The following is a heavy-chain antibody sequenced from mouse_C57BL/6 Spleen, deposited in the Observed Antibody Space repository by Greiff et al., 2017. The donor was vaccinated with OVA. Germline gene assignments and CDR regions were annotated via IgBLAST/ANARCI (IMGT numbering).Heavy chain of an antibody. D-gene: IGHD2-1*01. CDR2: IRNKANGYTT. CDR3: ARYRGYNYPFDY. CDR1: GFTFTDYY. V-gene: IGHV7-3*01. J-gene: IGHJ2*01. Sequence: EVQLKESGGGLVQPGGSLSLSCAASGFTFTDYYMSWVRQPPGKALEWLGFIRNKANGYTTEYSASVKGRFTISRDNSQSILYLQMNALRAEDSATYYCARYRGYNYPFDYWGQGTTLTVSS.